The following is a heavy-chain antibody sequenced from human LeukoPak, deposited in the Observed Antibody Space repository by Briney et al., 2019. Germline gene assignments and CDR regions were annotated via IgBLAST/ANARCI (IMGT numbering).Heavy chain of an antibody. CDR3: ARDLSWTAMDY. Sequence: GGSLRLSCAASGFTFISYWMAWVRQAPGKGLEWVANIKQDGSEKYYVESVKGRLTISRDNAKNSLYLQMNRLRAEDTAVYYCARDLSWTAMDYWGQGILVTVSS. V-gene: IGHV3-7*01. J-gene: IGHJ4*02. CDR1: GFTFISYW. D-gene: IGHD5-18*01. CDR2: IKQDGSEK.